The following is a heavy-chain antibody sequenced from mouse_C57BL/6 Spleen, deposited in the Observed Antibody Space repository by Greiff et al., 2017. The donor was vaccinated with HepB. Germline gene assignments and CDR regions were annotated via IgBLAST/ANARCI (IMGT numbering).Heavy chain of an antibody. CDR2: IYPGDGDT. V-gene: IGHV1-82*01. CDR1: GYAFSSSW. CDR3: AREGLRRGFDY. Sequence: VQLQQSGPELVKPGASVKISCKASGYAFSSSWMNWVKQRPGKGLEWIGRIYPGDGDTNYNGKFKGKATLTADKSSSTAYMHLSSLTSEDSAVYFCAREGLRRGFDYGGQGTTLTVSS. J-gene: IGHJ2*01. D-gene: IGHD2-2*01.